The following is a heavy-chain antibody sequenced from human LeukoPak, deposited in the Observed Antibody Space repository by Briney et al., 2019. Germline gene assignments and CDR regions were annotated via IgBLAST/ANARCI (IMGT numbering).Heavy chain of an antibody. Sequence: GESLKISCKGSGYSFTGYWIGWVRQMPGKGLEWMGIIYPGDSDTRYSPSFQGQVTISADKSISTAYLQWSSLKASDTAMYYCARHPWGVGDAFDIWGQGTMVTVSS. CDR2: IYPGDSDT. CDR3: ARHPWGVGDAFDI. V-gene: IGHV5-51*01. D-gene: IGHD3-16*01. CDR1: GYSFTGYW. J-gene: IGHJ3*02.